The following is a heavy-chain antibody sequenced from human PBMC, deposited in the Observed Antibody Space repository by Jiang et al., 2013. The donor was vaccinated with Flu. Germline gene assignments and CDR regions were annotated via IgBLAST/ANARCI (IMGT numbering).Heavy chain of an antibody. V-gene: IGHV4-31*01. J-gene: IGHJ6*04. CDR3: ARVGYNRGHYYAMDV. CDR1: VAPISSGDYH. CDR2: LYYNGRI. D-gene: IGHD5-18*01. Sequence: SGSGLVKPLHETLSLTLHCLWVAPISSGDYHWTWIRQHPVKGLEWIGYLYYNGRIFYNPSLKSLVTISADTSKNQLSLTLRSVTAADTAVYYCARVGYNRGHYYAMDVWGKGTAVSVTS.